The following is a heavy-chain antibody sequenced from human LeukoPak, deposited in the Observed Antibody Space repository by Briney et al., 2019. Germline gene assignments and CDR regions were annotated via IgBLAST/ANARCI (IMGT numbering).Heavy chain of an antibody. CDR2: IDPSDSYT. J-gene: IGHJ6*02. Sequence: GESPKISCKGSGYSFTSYWISWVRQMPGKGLEWMGRIDPSDSYTKYSPSFQGHVTISGDESISTAYLQWSSLKASDTAMYYCARHFLGELPDMDVWGQGTTVTVSS. D-gene: IGHD1-26*01. CDR1: GYSFTSYW. CDR3: ARHFLGELPDMDV. V-gene: IGHV5-10-1*01.